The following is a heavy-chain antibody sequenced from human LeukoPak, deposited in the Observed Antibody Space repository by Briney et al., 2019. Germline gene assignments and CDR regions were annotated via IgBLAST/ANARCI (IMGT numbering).Heavy chain of an antibody. D-gene: IGHD2-8*01. V-gene: IGHV4-34*01. J-gene: IGHJ6*03. CDR3: ARGGEDIVLMVYAATRDMDV. Sequence: PSETLSLTCAVYGGSFSGYYWSWIRQPPGKGLEWIGEINHSGSTNYNPSLKSRVTISVDTSKNQFPLKLSSVTAADTAVYYCARGGEDIVLMVYAATRDMDVWGKGTTVTVSS. CDR2: INHSGST. CDR1: GGSFSGYY.